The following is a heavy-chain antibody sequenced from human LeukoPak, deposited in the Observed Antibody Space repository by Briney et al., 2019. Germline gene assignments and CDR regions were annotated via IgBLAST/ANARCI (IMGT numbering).Heavy chain of an antibody. V-gene: IGHV4-34*01. CDR3: ARVVVRGVRRNFDY. D-gene: IGHD3-10*01. CDR1: GGSFSGYY. J-gene: IGHJ4*02. Sequence: SETLSLTCAVYGGSFSGYYWSWIRQPPGKGLEWIGEINHSGSTNYNPSLKSRVTISVDTSKNQFSLKLSSVTAADTAVYYCARVVVRGVRRNFDYWRQGTLVTVSS. CDR2: INHSGST.